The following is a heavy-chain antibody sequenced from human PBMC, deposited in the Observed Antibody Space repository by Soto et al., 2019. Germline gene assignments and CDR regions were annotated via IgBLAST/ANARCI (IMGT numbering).Heavy chain of an antibody. D-gene: IGHD2-15*01. CDR2: ISGSGGST. Sequence: GGSLRLSCAASGFTFSSYAMSWVRQAPGKGLEWVSAISGSGGSTYYADSVKGRFTIPRDNSKNTLYLQRNSLRAEDTAVYYCAKGQKGGGIIDYWGQGTLVTVSS. V-gene: IGHV3-23*01. CDR1: GFTFSSYA. CDR3: AKGQKGGGIIDY. J-gene: IGHJ4*02.